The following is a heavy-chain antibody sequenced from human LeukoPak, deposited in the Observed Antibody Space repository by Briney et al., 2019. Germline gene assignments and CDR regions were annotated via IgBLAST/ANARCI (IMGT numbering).Heavy chain of an antibody. CDR2: IYYSGST. J-gene: IGHJ2*01. Sequence: SETLSLTCTVSGGSISSYYWSWIRQPPGKGLEWIGYIYYSGSTNYNPSLKSRVTISVGTSKNQFSLKLSSVTAADTAVYYCARRSDYDILTGPRRTWYFDLWGRGTLVTVSS. CDR3: ARRSDYDILTGPRRTWYFDL. D-gene: IGHD3-9*01. CDR1: GGSISSYY. V-gene: IGHV4-59*08.